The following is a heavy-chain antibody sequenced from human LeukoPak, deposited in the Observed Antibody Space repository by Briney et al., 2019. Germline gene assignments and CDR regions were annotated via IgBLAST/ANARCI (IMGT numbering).Heavy chain of an antibody. V-gene: IGHV3-74*01. CDR3: ARPRVGVHFDY. CDR2: INIDERIT. CDR1: GFSFSTQR. Sequence: GGSLRLSCAASGFSFSTQRMHWVRQAPGKGLVWVSYINIDERITGYADSVKGRFTISRDNAKNTLYLQMNSLRAEDTAVYYCARPRVGVHFDYWGQGTLVTVSS. D-gene: IGHD1-26*01. J-gene: IGHJ4*02.